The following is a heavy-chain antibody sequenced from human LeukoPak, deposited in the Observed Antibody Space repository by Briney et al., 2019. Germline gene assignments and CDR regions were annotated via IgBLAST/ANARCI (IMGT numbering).Heavy chain of an antibody. CDR2: IIPIFGTA. D-gene: IGHD3-22*01. CDR1: GGTFSSYA. CDR3: ARSAYYYDSSGYRGGYYYYYYGMDV. V-gene: IGHV1-69*13. Sequence: SVKVSCKASGGTFSSYAISWVRQAPGQGLEWMGGIIPIFGTANYAQKFQGRVTITADESTSTAYMELSSLRSEDTAVYYCARSAYYYDSSGYRGGYYYYYYGMDVWGQGTTVTVSS. J-gene: IGHJ6*02.